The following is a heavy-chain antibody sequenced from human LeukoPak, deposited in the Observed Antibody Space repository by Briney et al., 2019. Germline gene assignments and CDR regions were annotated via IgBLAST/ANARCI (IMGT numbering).Heavy chain of an antibody. V-gene: IGHV4-34*01. CDR1: GGSFSGYY. D-gene: IGHD3-22*01. CDR3: ARHTSGYYFIDY. Sequence: SETLSLTCAVYGGSFSGYYWSWIRQPPGKGLEWIGEINHSGSTNYNPSLKSRVTISVDTSKNQFSLKLSSVTAADTAMYYCARHTSGYYFIDYWGQGTLVTVSS. CDR2: INHSGST. J-gene: IGHJ4*02.